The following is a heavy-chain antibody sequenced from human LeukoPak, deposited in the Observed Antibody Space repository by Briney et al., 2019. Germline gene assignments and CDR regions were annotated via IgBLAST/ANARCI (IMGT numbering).Heavy chain of an antibody. Sequence: VASVKVSCKASGYTFTGYYMHWVRQAPGQGLEWMGWINPNSGGTNYAQKFQGRVTMTRDTSISTAYMELSRLRSDDTAVYYCASDLLPYYYGSGSLDNFDIWGQGTMVTVSS. V-gene: IGHV1-2*02. J-gene: IGHJ3*02. CDR2: INPNSGGT. CDR3: ASDLLPYYYGSGSLDNFDI. D-gene: IGHD3-10*01. CDR1: GYTFTGYY.